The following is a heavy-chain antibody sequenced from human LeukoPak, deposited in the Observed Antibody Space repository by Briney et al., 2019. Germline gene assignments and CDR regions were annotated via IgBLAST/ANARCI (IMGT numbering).Heavy chain of an antibody. Sequence: GSLRLSCAASGFTFSSYEMNWVRQAPGKGLEWVSYISSSGSTIYYADSVKGRFTISRDNAKNSLYLQMNSLRAEDTAVYYCARRDSSSWYEYFQHWGQGTLVTVSS. J-gene: IGHJ1*01. CDR1: GFTFSSYE. CDR3: ARRDSSSWYEYFQH. CDR2: ISSSGSTI. V-gene: IGHV3-48*03. D-gene: IGHD6-13*01.